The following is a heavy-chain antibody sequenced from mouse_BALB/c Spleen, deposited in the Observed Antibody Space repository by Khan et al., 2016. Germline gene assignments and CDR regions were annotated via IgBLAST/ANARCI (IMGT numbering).Heavy chain of an antibody. CDR3: MRYDCSYWYFDV. CDR1: GFTFSGFW. Sequence: EVQLLETGGGLVQPGGSRGLSCEGSGFTFSGFWMSWVRQTPGKTLEWIGDINSDGSAINYAPSIKDRFTIFRDNDKSTLYLQMSNVRSEDTATYFCMRYDCSYWYFDVWGAGTTVTVSS. CDR2: INSDGSAI. J-gene: IGHJ1*01. V-gene: IGHV11-2*02. D-gene: IGHD2-4*01.